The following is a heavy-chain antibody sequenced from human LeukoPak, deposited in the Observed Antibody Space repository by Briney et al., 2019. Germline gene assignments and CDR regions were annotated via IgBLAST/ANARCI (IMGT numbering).Heavy chain of an antibody. D-gene: IGHD4-23*01. V-gene: IGHV3-21*04. Sequence: GGSLRLSCAASGFTFSSYSMNWVRQAPGKGLEWVSSISSRSSYIYYADSVKGRFTISRDNSKNTLYLQMNSLRAEDTAVYYCARDMYGRNYFDFWGQGTLVTVSS. J-gene: IGHJ4*02. CDR3: ARDMYGRNYFDF. CDR1: GFTFSSYS. CDR2: ISSRSSYI.